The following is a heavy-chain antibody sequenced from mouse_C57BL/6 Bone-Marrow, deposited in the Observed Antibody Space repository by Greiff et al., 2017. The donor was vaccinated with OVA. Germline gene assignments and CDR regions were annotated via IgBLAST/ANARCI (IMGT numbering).Heavy chain of an antibody. V-gene: IGHV2-6*01. CDR3: ASGSGMDY. CDR2: IWGVGST. D-gene: IGHD1-3*01. CDR1: GFSLTSYG. Sequence: VQLVESGPGLVAPSQSLSITCTVSGFSLTSYGVDWVRQSPGQGLEWLGVIWGVGSTNYNSALKSGLSISKDNSKSQGFLKMNSLQTDDTAMYYCASGSGMDYWGQGTAVTVSS. J-gene: IGHJ4*01.